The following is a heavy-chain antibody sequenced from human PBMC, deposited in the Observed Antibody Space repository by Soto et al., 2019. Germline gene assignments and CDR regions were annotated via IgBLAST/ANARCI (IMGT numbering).Heavy chain of an antibody. CDR1: GFTFSSYA. D-gene: IGHD3-3*01. V-gene: IGHV3-30-3*01. CDR2: ISYDGSNK. CDR3: ARVPHSHRSYDFWSGGRDWFDP. Sequence: PGGSLRLSCAASGFTFSSYAMHWVRQAPGKGLEWVAVISYDGSNKYYADSVKGRFTISRDNSKNTLYLQMNSLRAEDTAVYYCARVPHSHRSYDFWSGGRDWFDPWGQGTLVTVSS. J-gene: IGHJ5*02.